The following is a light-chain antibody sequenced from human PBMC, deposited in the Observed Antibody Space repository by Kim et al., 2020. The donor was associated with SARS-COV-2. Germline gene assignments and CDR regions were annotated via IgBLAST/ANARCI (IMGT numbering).Light chain of an antibody. CDR2: DVT. CDR1: SSDVGGYNY. Sequence: SITISCTGTSSDVGGYNYVSWYQQHPGKAPKLMIYDVTNRPSGVSNRISGSKSGNTASLTISGLQAEDEADYYCTSYTDTSTLVLFGGGTQLTVL. V-gene: IGLV2-14*03. J-gene: IGLJ3*02. CDR3: TSYTDTSTLVL.